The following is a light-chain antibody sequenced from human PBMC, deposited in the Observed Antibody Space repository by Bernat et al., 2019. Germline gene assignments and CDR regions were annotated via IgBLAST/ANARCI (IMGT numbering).Light chain of an antibody. Sequence: EIVLTQSPSTLSLSPGERATLSCRASQSVSSYLAWYQQRPGQAPRPLMYDASNRATGIPARFSGSGSGTDFTLTISSLEPEDFAVYYCQQRRDWPITFGQGTRLEIK. J-gene: IGKJ5*01. V-gene: IGKV3-11*01. CDR1: QSVSSY. CDR3: QQRRDWPIT. CDR2: DAS.